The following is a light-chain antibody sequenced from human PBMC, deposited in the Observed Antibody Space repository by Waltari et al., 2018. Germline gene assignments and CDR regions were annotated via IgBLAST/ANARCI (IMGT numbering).Light chain of an antibody. CDR1: SLRTYY. J-gene: IGLJ1*01. CDR2: GKN. CDR3: NSRDSSGNPYV. Sequence: SSELTQDPAVSVALGQTVRITCQGDSLRTYYAHWYQQKPGQAPVLVIYGKNNRPSGIPDRLSGSSSGNTASLTIAGAQAEEEADYYCNSRDSSGNPYVFGSGTKVTVL. V-gene: IGLV3-19*01.